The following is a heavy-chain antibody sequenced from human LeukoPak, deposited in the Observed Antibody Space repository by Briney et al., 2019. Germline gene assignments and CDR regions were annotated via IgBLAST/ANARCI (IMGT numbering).Heavy chain of an antibody. CDR3: ARRALGSSYYYCFDY. D-gene: IGHD3-22*01. V-gene: IGHV1-46*01. CDR2: INPSGGST. CDR1: GYTFTSYY. Sequence: DSVKVSCKASGYTFTSYYMHWVRQAPGQGLEWLGMINPSGGSTSYAQKFQGRVTMTTDTSTSAVYMELSSLRSEDTAVYYCARRALGSSYYYCFDYWGQGTLVTVSS. J-gene: IGHJ4*02.